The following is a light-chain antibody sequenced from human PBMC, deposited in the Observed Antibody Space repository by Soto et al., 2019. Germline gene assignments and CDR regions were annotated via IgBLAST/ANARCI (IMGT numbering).Light chain of an antibody. V-gene: IGKV3-20*01. Sequence: EVVLTQSPGTLSLSPGERATLSCRASHSVGSSYLAWYQHKPGQAPRLLIYGASSRATGIPDRFSGSGSGTDFTLTISRLEPEDFAVYYCQQYGSSLPWTFGQGTKVDIK. J-gene: IGKJ1*01. CDR3: QQYGSSLPWT. CDR1: HSVGSSY. CDR2: GAS.